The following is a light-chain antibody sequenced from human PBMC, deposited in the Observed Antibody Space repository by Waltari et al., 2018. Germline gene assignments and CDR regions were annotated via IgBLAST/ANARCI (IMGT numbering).Light chain of an antibody. Sequence: QSALTQPASVSGSPGQSITISCRGTSTDLGASNLLSWYQQHPGKAPTLMIYEVNKRPSGVSNRFSGSKSDNTASLTISGLQAEDEADYYCCSYAGRSTLVFGGGTKLTVL. CDR3: CSYAGRSTLV. J-gene: IGLJ3*02. CDR2: EVN. V-gene: IGLV2-23*02. CDR1: STDLGASNL.